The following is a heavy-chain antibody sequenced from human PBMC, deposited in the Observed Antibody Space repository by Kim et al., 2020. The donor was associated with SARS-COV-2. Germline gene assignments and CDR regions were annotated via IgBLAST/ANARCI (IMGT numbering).Heavy chain of an antibody. J-gene: IGHJ4*02. D-gene: IGHD3-22*01. Sequence: GGSLRLSCAASGFTFSSYAMSWVRQAPGKGLEWVSAISGSGGSTYYADSVKGRFTISRDNSKNTLYLQMNSLRAEDTAVYYCAKDRRLSYYYDSSGYYYISPFDYWGQGTLVTVCS. V-gene: IGHV3-23*01. CDR3: AKDRRLSYYYDSSGYYYISPFDY. CDR1: GFTFSSYA. CDR2: ISGSGGST.